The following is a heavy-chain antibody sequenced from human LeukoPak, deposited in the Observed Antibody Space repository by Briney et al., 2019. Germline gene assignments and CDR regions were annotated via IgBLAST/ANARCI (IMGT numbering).Heavy chain of an antibody. CDR2: ISGSGGST. V-gene: IGHV3-23*01. CDR3: AKFAYGSGSYYWDY. J-gene: IGHJ4*02. Sequence: GGSLRLSCAASGFTFSGYAMSWVRQAPGKGLEWVSAISGSGGSTYYADSVKGRFTISRDNSKNTPYLQMNSLRAEDTAVYYCAKFAYGSGSYYWDYWGQGTLVTVSS. D-gene: IGHD3-10*01. CDR1: GFTFSGYA.